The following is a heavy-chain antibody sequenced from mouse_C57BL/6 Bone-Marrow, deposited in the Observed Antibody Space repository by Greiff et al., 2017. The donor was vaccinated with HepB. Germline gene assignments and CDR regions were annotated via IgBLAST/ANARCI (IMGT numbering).Heavy chain of an antibody. V-gene: IGHV1-22*01. CDR3: ASPQHLRLPYYYAMDY. CDR2: INPNNGGT. Sequence: EVQLQQSGPELVKPGASVKMSCKASGYTFTDYNMHWVKQSHGKSLEWIGYINPNNGGTSYNQKFKGKATLTVNKSSSTAYMELRSLTSEDSAVYYCASPQHLRLPYYYAMDYWGQGTSVTVSS. CDR1: GYTFTDYN. J-gene: IGHJ4*01. D-gene: IGHD3-2*02.